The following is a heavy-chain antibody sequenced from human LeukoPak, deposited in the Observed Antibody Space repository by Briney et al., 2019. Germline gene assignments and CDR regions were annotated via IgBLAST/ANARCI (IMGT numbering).Heavy chain of an antibody. Sequence: GGSLRLSCAASGFTFSSYGMHWVRQASGKGLEWVAVIWYDGSNKYYADSVKGRFTISRDNSKNTLYLQMNSLRAEDTAVYYCARDGVDYGDYVDAFDIWGQGTMVTVSS. CDR3: ARDGVDYGDYVDAFDI. D-gene: IGHD4-17*01. CDR2: IWYDGSNK. CDR1: GFTFSSYG. V-gene: IGHV3-33*01. J-gene: IGHJ3*02.